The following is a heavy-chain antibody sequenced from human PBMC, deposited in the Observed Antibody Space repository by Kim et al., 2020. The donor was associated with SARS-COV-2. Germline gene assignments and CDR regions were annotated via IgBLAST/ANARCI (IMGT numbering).Heavy chain of an antibody. CDR1: GFTFSSYG. D-gene: IGHD3-9*01. CDR3: AKDPRRYFDWLLSSD. V-gene: IGHV3-30*18. Sequence: GGSLRLSCAASGFTFSSYGMHWVRQAPGKGLEWVAVISYDGSNKYYADSVKGRFTISRDNSKNTLYLQMNSLRAEDTAVYYCAKDPRRYFDWLLSSDWGQGTLVTVSS. CDR2: ISYDGSNK. J-gene: IGHJ4*02.